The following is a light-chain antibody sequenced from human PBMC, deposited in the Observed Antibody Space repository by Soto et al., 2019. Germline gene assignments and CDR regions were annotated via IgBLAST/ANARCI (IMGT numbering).Light chain of an antibody. J-gene: IGKJ3*01. CDR2: AAS. CDR1: QSISTY. V-gene: IGKV1-39*01. CDR3: QQSYSKIVT. Sequence: DIQMTQSPSSLSASVGDRVSITCRASQSISTYLNWYQQEQGKAPKLLIYAASSLQSGVPSRFSGSGSGTDFTLTITSLEPDDFATYYCQQSYSKIVTFGPGTRVDFK.